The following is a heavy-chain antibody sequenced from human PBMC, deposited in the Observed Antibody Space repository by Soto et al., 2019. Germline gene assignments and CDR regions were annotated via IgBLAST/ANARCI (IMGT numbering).Heavy chain of an antibody. CDR2: INDGGGT. CDR1: GGSFSGYY. V-gene: IGHV4-34*01. CDR3: ARGRKGFSSSCYVD. Sequence: QVQLQQWGAGLLKPSETLSLTCAVYGGSFSGYYWTWIRQPPGKGLEWIGEINDGGGTDYNPSLKSRVTISLDTSKNQLTLKLSSVTAADTAVYYCARGRKGFSSSCYVDWGQGTLVTVSS. J-gene: IGHJ4*02. D-gene: IGHD6-13*01.